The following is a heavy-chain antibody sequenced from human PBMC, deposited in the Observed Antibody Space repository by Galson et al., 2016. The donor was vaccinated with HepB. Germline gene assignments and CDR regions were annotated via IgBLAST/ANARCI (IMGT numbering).Heavy chain of an antibody. CDR3: ARAYGDYGTGWYFDL. J-gene: IGHJ2*01. CDR1: GFTFSSYS. V-gene: IGHV3-21*01. CDR2: ISSSSTYI. Sequence: SLRLSCAASGFTFSSYSMNWVRQAPGKGLEWVSSISSSSTYIYYADSLKGRFTISRDNAKNSLCLQMSGLRAEDTAVYYCARAYGDYGTGWYFDLWGRGTLVTVSS. D-gene: IGHD4-17*01.